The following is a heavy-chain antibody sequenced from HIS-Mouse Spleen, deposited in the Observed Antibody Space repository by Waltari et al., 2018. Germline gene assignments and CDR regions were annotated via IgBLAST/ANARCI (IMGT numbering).Heavy chain of an antibody. Sequence: QVQLVESVGGVVQPGSSLRLSCAASGFTFSRCSMHWVRQAPGKGLEWVAVISYDGSNKYYADSVKGRFTISRDNSKNTLYLQMNSLRAEDTAVYYCARRRSYFDYWGQGTLVTVSS. CDR1: GFTFSRCS. CDR3: ARRRSYFDY. CDR2: ISYDGSNK. V-gene: IGHV3-30-3*01. J-gene: IGHJ4*02.